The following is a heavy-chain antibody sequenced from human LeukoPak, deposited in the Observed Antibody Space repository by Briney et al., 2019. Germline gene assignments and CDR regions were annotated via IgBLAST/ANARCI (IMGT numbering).Heavy chain of an antibody. CDR2: INPNSGGT. J-gene: IGHJ4*02. D-gene: IGHD3-3*01. CDR3: ARVARFLEWLPSFDY. V-gene: IGHV1-2*02. Sequence: ASVKVSCKASGYTFTGYYMHWVRQAPGQELEWMGWINPNSGGTNYAQKFQGRVTMTRDTSISTAYMELSRLRSDDTAVYYCARVARFLEWLPSFDYWGQGTLVTVSS. CDR1: GYTFTGYY.